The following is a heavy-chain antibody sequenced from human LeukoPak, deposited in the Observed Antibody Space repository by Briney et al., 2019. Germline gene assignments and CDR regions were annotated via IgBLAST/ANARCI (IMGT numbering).Heavy chain of an antibody. D-gene: IGHD6-13*01. CDR2: ISGSGVST. CDR1: GSTFSSYA. CDR3: AKGASTWFYFDY. Sequence: GGSLRLSCAASGSTFSSYAMNWVRQAPGKGLEWVSGISGSGVSTFYADSVKGRFTISRDNSKNTLYLQMNSLRAEDTAVYYCAKGASTWFYFDYWGQGTLVTVSS. V-gene: IGHV3-23*01. J-gene: IGHJ4*02.